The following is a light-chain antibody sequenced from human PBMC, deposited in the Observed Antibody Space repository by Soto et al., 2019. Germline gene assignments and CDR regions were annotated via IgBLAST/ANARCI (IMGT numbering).Light chain of an antibody. CDR3: QQYDNLPLT. J-gene: IGKJ4*01. Sequence: DIQMTQSPSSLSASVGDRVTIACQASQDISKYLNWYQQKPGKAPKLLIYDASNLETGVPSRFSGSGSGTDFTFTISSLKPEDIATYYRQQYDNLPLTFGGGTKVDIK. V-gene: IGKV1-33*01. CDR2: DAS. CDR1: QDISKY.